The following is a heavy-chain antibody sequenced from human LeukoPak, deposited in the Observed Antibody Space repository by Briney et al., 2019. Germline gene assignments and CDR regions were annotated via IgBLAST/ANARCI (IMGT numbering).Heavy chain of an antibody. D-gene: IGHD4-17*01. Sequence: PGESLKISCQGSGYSFTSYWIGWVRQLPGKGLEWMGIIYPGDSDTRYSPSFQGQVTISADESISTAYLQWSSLKASDTAMYYCARPDYGDTHDAFDIWGQGTMVTVSS. J-gene: IGHJ3*02. CDR1: GYSFTSYW. CDR3: ARPDYGDTHDAFDI. V-gene: IGHV5-51*01. CDR2: IYPGDSDT.